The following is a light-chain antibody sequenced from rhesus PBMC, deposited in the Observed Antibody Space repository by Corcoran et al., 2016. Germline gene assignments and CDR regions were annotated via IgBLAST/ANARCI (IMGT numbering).Light chain of an antibody. V-gene: IGKV3-24*04. Sequence: ETVVTQSPATLSWSPGERATLSCSDSQSVGRDIAWYQQKPGQAPRLLIYGASSRATGGPERFSGRGLGTEFSLTLGRLEPAVVGLYFWKQSSTFWTFGQGTRVEI. J-gene: IGKJ1*01. CDR3: KQSSTFWT. CDR2: GAS. CDR1: QSVGRD.